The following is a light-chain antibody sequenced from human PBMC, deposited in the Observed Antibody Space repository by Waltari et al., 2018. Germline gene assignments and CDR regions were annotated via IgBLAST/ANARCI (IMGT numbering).Light chain of an antibody. Sequence: IVMTQSPLSLSVTPGESSSISCRSSRSLLHSNEQNYLEWYFPKPVQSPQLLPYLGSNRASGVPDRFSGSGSGTDFTLQISRVEAEDVGIYFCMQALQTPWTFGQGTKVEI. CDR2: LGS. V-gene: IGKV2-28*01. CDR3: MQALQTPWT. J-gene: IGKJ1*01. CDR1: RSLLHSNEQNY.